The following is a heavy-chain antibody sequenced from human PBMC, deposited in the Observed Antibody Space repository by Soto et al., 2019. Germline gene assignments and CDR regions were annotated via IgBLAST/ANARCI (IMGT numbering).Heavy chain of an antibody. V-gene: IGHV3-23*01. CDR2: ISDSGGGT. Sequence: EVQLLESGGGLVQPGGSLRLSCAASGFSLSDYAMTWIRQAPGKGLEWVSTISDSGGGTYYADSVQGRFTISRDNSRNTLYLQMNSLRAEDTPVYYCARITFGARGQGTLVTVSS. CDR1: GFSLSDYA. J-gene: IGHJ4*02. D-gene: IGHD3-10*01. CDR3: ARITFGA.